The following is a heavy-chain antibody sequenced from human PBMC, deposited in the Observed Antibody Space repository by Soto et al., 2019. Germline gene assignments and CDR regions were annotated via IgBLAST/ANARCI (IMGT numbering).Heavy chain of an antibody. CDR3: AILYSSGWYRLMDV. CDR1: GYTFTGYY. V-gene: IGHV1-46*04. J-gene: IGHJ6*02. D-gene: IGHD6-19*01. Sequence: GASVKVSCKASGYTFTGYYMHWVRQAPGQGLEWMGIINPSGGSTSYADSVKGRFTISRDNSKNTLYLQMNSLRAEDTAVYYCAILYSSGWYRLMDVWGQGTTVTVSS. CDR2: INPSGGST.